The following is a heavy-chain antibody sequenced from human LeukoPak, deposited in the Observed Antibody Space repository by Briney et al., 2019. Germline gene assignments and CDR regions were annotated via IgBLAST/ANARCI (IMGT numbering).Heavy chain of an antibody. CDR1: GGSVSDYY. D-gene: IGHD7-27*01. J-gene: IGHJ4*02. V-gene: IGHV4-59*02. CDR2: IYYTGT. Sequence: PSETLSLTCTVSGGSVSDYYWSWIRQSPGKGLEWIGYIYYTGTSYNPSLKSRVTISADTSKNQFSLNLSSVTAADTAVYYCASRKLGNDYWGQGTLVTVSS. CDR3: ASRKLGNDY.